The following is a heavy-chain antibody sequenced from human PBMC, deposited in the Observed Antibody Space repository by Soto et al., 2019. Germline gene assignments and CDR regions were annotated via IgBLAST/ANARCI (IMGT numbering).Heavy chain of an antibody. CDR2: ISYDGSNK. CDR1: GFTFSSYG. CDR3: AKDGWVYDFWSGYGYYGMDV. D-gene: IGHD3-3*01. V-gene: IGHV3-30*18. Sequence: QVQLVESGGGVVQPGRSLRLSCAASGFTFSSYGMHWVRQAPGKGLEWVAVISYDGSNKYYADSVKGRFTIYRDNSKNTLYLQMNSLRAEDTAVYYCAKDGWVYDFWSGYGYYGMDVWGQGTTVTVSS. J-gene: IGHJ6*02.